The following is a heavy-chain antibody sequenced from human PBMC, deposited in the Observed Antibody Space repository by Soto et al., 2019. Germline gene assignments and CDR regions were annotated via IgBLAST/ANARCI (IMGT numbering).Heavy chain of an antibody. CDR1: GDSVCSGSDD. CDR2: IYYSGST. Sequence: PSETLALTCTVSGDSVCSGSDDWSWIRKPPGKGLEWIGYIYYSGSTNYNPSLKSRVTISVDTSKNQFSLKLSSVTAADTAVYYCARAGVGSSWYFVWFDPWGQGTLVTVSS. V-gene: IGHV4-61*01. D-gene: IGHD6-13*01. J-gene: IGHJ5*02. CDR3: ARAGVGSSWYFVWFDP.